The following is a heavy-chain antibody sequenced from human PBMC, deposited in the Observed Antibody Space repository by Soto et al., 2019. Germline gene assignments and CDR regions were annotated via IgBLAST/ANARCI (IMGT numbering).Heavy chain of an antibody. V-gene: IGHV3-30*18. CDR3: AKRGGYSYGSNYYGMDV. D-gene: IGHD5-18*01. J-gene: IGHJ6*02. CDR2: ISYDGSNK. Sequence: FLRLSSAAAGVTFSSYGMHWVRQAPGKGLEWVAVISYDGSNKYYADSVKGRFTISRGNSKNTLYLQMNSLRAEDTAVYYCAKRGGYSYGSNYYGMDVWGQGTTVTSP. CDR1: GVTFSSYG.